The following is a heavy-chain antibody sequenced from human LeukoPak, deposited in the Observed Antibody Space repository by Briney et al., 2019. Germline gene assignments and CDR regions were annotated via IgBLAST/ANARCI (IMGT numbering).Heavy chain of an antibody. CDR3: ATAHYYCVWGRYPNDSDI. D-gene: IGHD3-16*02. J-gene: IGHJ3*02. CDR2: IYYSGST. CDR1: IGGPSGYI. V-gene: IGHV4-59*12. Sequence: SETLSLTCTVSIGGPSGYIWRSGPQPPGKGLEWIGYIYYSGSTNYNPSLKSRVTISVDTSKNRFSLKLSYLSLAETAVYYAATAHYYCVWGRYPNDSDIWGQGTMVTVSS.